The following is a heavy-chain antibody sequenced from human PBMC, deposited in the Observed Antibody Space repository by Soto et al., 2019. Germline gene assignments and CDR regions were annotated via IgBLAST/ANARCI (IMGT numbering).Heavy chain of an antibody. V-gene: IGHV4-59*01. CDR2: IYYSGST. CDR1: GGSISSYY. J-gene: IGHJ3*02. D-gene: IGHD3-22*01. Sequence: PSETLSLTCTVSGGSISSYYWSWIRQPPGKGLEWIGYIYYSGSTNYNPSLKSRVTISVDTSKNQFSLKLSSVTAADTAVYYCTGGDDSSGSDAFDIWGQGTMVTVSS. CDR3: TGGDDSSGSDAFDI.